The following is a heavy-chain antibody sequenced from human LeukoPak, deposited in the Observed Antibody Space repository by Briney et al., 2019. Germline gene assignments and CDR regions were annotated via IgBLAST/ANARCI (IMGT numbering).Heavy chain of an antibody. CDR1: GFAFTTYA. J-gene: IGHJ4*02. V-gene: IGHV3-30-3*01. Sequence: GGSLRLSCVASGFAFTTYAFNWVRQAPGKGLEWVAVISYDGSNKYYADSVKGRFTISRDNSKNTLYLQMNSLRAEDTAVYYCARVPGHSEWYFDYWGQGTLVTVSS. CDR2: ISYDGSNK. CDR3: ARVPGHSEWYFDY. D-gene: IGHD3-3*01.